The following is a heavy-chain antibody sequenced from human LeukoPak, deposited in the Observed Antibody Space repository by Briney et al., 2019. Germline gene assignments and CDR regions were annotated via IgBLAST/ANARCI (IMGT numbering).Heavy chain of an antibody. CDR2: IYHSGST. J-gene: IGHJ4*02. CDR3: ARVTPLSRNFDY. D-gene: IGHD2-8*01. Sequence: SETLSLTCTVSGGSISSGGYYWSWIRQPPGKGLEWIGYIYHSGSTYYNPSLKSRVTISVDRSKNQFSLKLSSVTAADTAVYYCARVTPLSRNFDYWGQGTLVTVSS. CDR1: GGSISSGGYY. V-gene: IGHV4-30-2*01.